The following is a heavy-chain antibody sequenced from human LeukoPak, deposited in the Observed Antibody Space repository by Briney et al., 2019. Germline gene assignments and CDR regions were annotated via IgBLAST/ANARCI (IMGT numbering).Heavy chain of an antibody. CDR3: ARAIPYYFDY. J-gene: IGHJ4*02. D-gene: IGHD2-21*01. CDR1: GDSISSSSYY. Sequence: PSETLSLTCTVSGDSISSSSYYWGWIRQPPGKGLECIGNIYYSGITYYNPSLKSRVAISVDTSKNQFSLKLSSVTAADTAVYYCARAIPYYFDYWGQGTLVTVSS. V-gene: IGHV4-39*07. CDR2: IYYSGIT.